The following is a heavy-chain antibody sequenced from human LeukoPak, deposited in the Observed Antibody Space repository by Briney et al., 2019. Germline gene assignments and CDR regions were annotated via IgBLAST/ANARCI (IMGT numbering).Heavy chain of an antibody. D-gene: IGHD2-21*01. Sequence: GGSLRLSCAASGFTFSSYAMSWVRQAPGKGLEWVSAISGSGGSTYYADSVKGRFTISRDNGKNSLYLQMNSLRAEDTAVYYCARVNSISTGPPGYWGQGTLVTVSS. CDR2: ISGSGGST. CDR3: ARVNSISTGPPGY. J-gene: IGHJ4*02. CDR1: GFTFSSYA. V-gene: IGHV3-23*01.